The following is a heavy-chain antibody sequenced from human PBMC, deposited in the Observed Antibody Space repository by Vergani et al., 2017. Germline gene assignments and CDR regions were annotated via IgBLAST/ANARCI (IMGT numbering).Heavy chain of an antibody. Sequence: QVQLVESGGGVVQPGRSLRLSCAASGFTFSSYGMHWVRQAPGKGLEWVAVISYDGSNKYYADSVKGRFTISRDNSKNTLYLQMNSLRAEDTAVYYCARDLVGRSYPDYWSQGTLVTVSS. CDR2: ISYDGSNK. D-gene: IGHD1-26*01. CDR1: GFTFSSYG. CDR3: ARDLVGRSYPDY. V-gene: IGHV3-30*03. J-gene: IGHJ4*02.